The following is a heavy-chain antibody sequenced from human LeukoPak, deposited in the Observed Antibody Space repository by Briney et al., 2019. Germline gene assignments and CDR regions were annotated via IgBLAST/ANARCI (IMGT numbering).Heavy chain of an antibody. J-gene: IGHJ6*02. CDR2: ISRSGTAT. Sequence: GGSLRLSCAPSGFTPSSYEMIWARQAPGKGLEWIAYISRSGTATLYADSVRGRFTISRDNSKKSLYLLMNSLGAEDTAVYYCARYCAGDCYEGMDVWGQGTTVIVSS. CDR1: GFTPSSYE. V-gene: IGHV3-48*03. CDR3: ARYCAGDCYEGMDV. D-gene: IGHD2-21*02.